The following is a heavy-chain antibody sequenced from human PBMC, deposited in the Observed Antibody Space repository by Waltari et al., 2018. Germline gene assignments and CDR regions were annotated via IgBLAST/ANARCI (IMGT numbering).Heavy chain of an antibody. Sequence: EVQLVESGGGLIQPGGSLRLSCAASGFTVSSNYMSWVRQAPGKGLEWVSVTYSGGSTYYADSVMGRCTVSRDNSKNTLYLQMNSLRAEDTAVYYCAKVLYRRGKWDAFDIWGQGTMVTVSS. CDR1: GFTVSSNY. J-gene: IGHJ3*02. D-gene: IGHD2-8*01. CDR2: TYSGGST. CDR3: AKVLYRRGKWDAFDI. V-gene: IGHV3-53*01.